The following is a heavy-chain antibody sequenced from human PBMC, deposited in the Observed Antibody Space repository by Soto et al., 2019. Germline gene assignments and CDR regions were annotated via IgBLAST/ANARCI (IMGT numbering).Heavy chain of an antibody. Sequence: PSGSLRLSCVPAGITFSSFTSNGVRQAPVDGLECVASISSSSSYIFYSDSVKGRFTISRNNAKNSLYLKLNSLRAEDAAVYYCATLLIKSVTPPQSRYHFGSWGQGTLVTVSS. CDR1: GITFSSFT. CDR3: ATLLIKSVTPPQSRYHFGS. J-gene: IGHJ5*01. V-gene: IGHV3-21*06. CDR2: ISSSSSYI. D-gene: IGHD3-3*01.